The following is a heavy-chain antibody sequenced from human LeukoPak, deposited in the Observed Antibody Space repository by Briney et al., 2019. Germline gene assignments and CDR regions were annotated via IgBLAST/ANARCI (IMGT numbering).Heavy chain of an antibody. D-gene: IGHD2-2*02. CDR2: IYPGDSDT. V-gene: IGHV5-51*01. CDR3: ARPRAPYCSSTSCYTGSAYWYFDL. CDR1: GYSFTSYW. Sequence: PGESLKISCKGSGYSFTSYWIGWVRQMPGKGLEWMGIIYPGDSDTRYSPSFQGQVTISADKSISTAYLQWSSLKASDTAMYYCARPRAPYCSSTSCYTGSAYWYFDLWGRGTLVTVSS. J-gene: IGHJ2*01.